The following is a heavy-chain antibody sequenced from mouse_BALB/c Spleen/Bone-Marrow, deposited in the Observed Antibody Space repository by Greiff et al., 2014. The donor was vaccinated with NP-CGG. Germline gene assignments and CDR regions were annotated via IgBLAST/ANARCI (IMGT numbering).Heavy chain of an antibody. CDR1: GFTSSDYY. J-gene: IGHJ4*01. CDR3: ARSGERYGAMDY. Sequence: DVMLVESGGGLVKPGGSLKLSCAASGFTSSDYYMYWVRQTPEKRLEWVATISDGGSYTYYPDSVKGRFTIPRDNAKNNLYLQMSSLKSEDTAMYYCARSGERYGAMDYWGQGTSVTVFS. CDR2: ISDGGSYT. D-gene: IGHD1-1*02. V-gene: IGHV5-4*02.